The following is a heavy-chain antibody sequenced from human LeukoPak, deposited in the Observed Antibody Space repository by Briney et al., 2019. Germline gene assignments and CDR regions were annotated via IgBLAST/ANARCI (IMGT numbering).Heavy chain of an antibody. V-gene: IGHV3-21*01. CDR1: GFTFSSYS. D-gene: IGHD3-9*01. CDR2: ISSSSSYI. Sequence: GGSLRLSCAASGFTFSSYSMNWVRQAPGKGLEWVSSISSSSSYIYYADSVKGRFTISRDNAKNSLYLQMNSLRAEDTAVYYCAREGDFDWLLFDYFDYWGQGTLVTVSS. J-gene: IGHJ4*02. CDR3: AREGDFDWLLFDYFDY.